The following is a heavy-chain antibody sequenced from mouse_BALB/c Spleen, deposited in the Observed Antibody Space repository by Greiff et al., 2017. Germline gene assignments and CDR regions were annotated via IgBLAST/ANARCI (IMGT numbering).Heavy chain of an antibody. CDR2: IDPETGGT. J-gene: IGHJ2*01. Sequence: QVQLQQSGAELVRPGASVTLSCKASGYTFTDYEMHWVKQTPVHGLEWIGAIDPETGGTAYNQKFKGKATLTADKSSSTAYMELRSLTSEDSAVYYCTRPPYYFDYWGQGTTLTVSS. CDR3: TRPPYYFDY. V-gene: IGHV1-15*01. CDR1: GYTFTDYE.